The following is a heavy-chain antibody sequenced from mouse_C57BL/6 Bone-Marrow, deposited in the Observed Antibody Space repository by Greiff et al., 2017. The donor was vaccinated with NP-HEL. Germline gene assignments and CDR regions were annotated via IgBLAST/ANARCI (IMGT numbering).Heavy chain of an antibody. CDR3: ARGYYDYGVDY. J-gene: IGHJ2*01. CDR1: GFNIKNTC. CDR2: IDPANGNT. V-gene: IGHV14-3*01. Sequence: EVQLVESVAELVRPGASVKLSCTASGFNIKNTCMHWVKQRPEQGLEWIGRIDPANGNTKYAPKFQGKATITADTSSNTAYLQLSSLTSEDTAIYYCARGYYDYGVDYWGQGTTLTVSS. D-gene: IGHD2-4*01.